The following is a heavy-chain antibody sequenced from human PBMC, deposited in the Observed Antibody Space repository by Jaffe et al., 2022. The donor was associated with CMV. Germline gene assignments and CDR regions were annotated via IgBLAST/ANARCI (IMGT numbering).Heavy chain of an antibody. J-gene: IGHJ3*02. CDR1: GFTFSSYD. D-gene: IGHD3-16*01. Sequence: EVQLVESGGGLVQPGGSLRLSCAASGFTFSSYDMHWVRQATGKGLEWVSAIGTAGDTYYPGSVKGRFTISRENAKNSLYLQMNSLRAGDTAVYYCARSSRIMKGYEGAFDIWGQGTMVTVSS. CDR3: ARSSRIMKGYEGAFDI. V-gene: IGHV3-13*01. CDR2: IGTAGDT.